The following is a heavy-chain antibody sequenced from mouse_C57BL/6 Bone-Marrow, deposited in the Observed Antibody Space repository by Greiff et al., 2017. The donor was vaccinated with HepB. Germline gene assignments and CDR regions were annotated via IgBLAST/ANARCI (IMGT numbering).Heavy chain of an antibody. J-gene: IGHJ4*01. Sequence: QVQLQQPGAELVMPGASVKLSCKASGYTFTSYWMHWVKQRPGQGLEWIGEIDPSDSYTNYNQKFKGKSTLTVDKSSSTAYMQLSSLTSEDSAVYYCARRWADYAMDYWGQGTSVTVSS. D-gene: IGHD4-1*01. CDR2: IDPSDSYT. CDR3: ARRWADYAMDY. CDR1: GYTFTSYW. V-gene: IGHV1-69*01.